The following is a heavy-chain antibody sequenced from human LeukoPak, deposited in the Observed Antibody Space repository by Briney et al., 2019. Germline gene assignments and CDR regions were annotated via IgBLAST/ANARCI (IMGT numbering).Heavy chain of an antibody. D-gene: IGHD3-16*01. V-gene: IGHV1-69*13. CDR1: GGTFSSYA. CDR3: ARADYDDGDYYFDY. CDR2: IIPIFGTA. J-gene: IGHJ4*02. Sequence: GASVKVSCKASGGTFSSYAISWVRQAPGQGLEWMGGIIPIFGTANYAQKFQGRVTITADESTSAAYMELSSLRSEDTAVYYCARADYDDGDYYFDYWGQGTLVTVSS.